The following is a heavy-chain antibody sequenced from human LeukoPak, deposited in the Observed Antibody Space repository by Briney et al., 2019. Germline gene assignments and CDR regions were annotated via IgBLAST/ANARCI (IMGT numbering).Heavy chain of an antibody. D-gene: IGHD3-10*01. CDR3: ARLRMVRGVNHGTDV. CDR2: INHSGST. Sequence: SETLSLTCAVYGGSFSGYYWSWIRQPPGKGLEWTGEINHSGSTNYNPSLKSRVTISVDTSKNQFSLKLSSVTAADTAVYYCARLRMVRGVNHGTDVWGKGTTVTVSS. V-gene: IGHV4-34*01. CDR1: GGSFSGYY. J-gene: IGHJ6*04.